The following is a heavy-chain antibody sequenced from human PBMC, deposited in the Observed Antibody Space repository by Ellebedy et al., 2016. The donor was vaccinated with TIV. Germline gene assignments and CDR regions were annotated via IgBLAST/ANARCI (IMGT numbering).Heavy chain of an antibody. V-gene: IGHV1-2*02. CDR2: INPNSGGT. CDR3: ARDRFGELLSYYYYGMDV. J-gene: IGHJ6*02. D-gene: IGHD3-10*01. CDR1: GYTFTGYY. Sequence: ASVKVSXKASGYTFTGYYMHWGRQAPGQGLEWMGWINPNSGGTNYAQKFQGRVTMTRDTSISTAYMELSRLRSDDTAVYYCARDRFGELLSYYYYGMDVWGQGTTVTVSS.